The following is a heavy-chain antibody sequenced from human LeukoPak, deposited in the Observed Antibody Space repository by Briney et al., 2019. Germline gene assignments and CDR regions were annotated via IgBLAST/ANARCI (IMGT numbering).Heavy chain of an antibody. V-gene: IGHV3-53*01. Sequence: QPGGSLRLSCAASGFTFSSYSMNWVRQAPGKGLEWVSTIYSDGSTYYADSVKGRFIISRDNSKNTLYLQMYSLRAEDTAVYFCVGGEWLRSGLGYWGQGTLVTVSS. CDR1: GFTFSSYS. J-gene: IGHJ4*02. CDR3: VGGEWLRSGLGY. CDR2: IYSDGST. D-gene: IGHD5-12*01.